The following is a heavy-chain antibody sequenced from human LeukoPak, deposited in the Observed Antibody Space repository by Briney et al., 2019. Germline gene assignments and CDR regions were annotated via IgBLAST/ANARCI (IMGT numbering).Heavy chain of an antibody. D-gene: IGHD3-10*01. J-gene: IGHJ5*02. V-gene: IGHV3-74*01. Sequence: GGSLRLSXAASGFTFSSYWMHWVRQAPGKGLVWVSRINSDGSSTSYADSVKGRFTISRDNAKNTLYLQMNSLRAEDTAVYYCARGYGSGRKGDWFDPWGQGTLVTVSS. CDR2: INSDGSST. CDR1: GFTFSSYW. CDR3: ARGYGSGRKGDWFDP.